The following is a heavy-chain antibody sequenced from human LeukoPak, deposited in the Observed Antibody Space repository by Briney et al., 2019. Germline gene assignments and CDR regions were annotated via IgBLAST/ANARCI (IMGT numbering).Heavy chain of an antibody. CDR1: GFTFSSYG. J-gene: IGHJ5*02. V-gene: IGHV3-30*02. Sequence: GGSLRLSCAASGFTFSSYGMHWVRQAPGKGLEWVAFIRYDGSNKYYADSVKGRFTISRDNSKNTLYLQMNSLRAEDTAVYYCARHLGDMIVVVITTAWFDPWGQGTLVTVSS. CDR3: ARHLGDMIVVVITTAWFDP. CDR2: IRYDGSNK. D-gene: IGHD3-22*01.